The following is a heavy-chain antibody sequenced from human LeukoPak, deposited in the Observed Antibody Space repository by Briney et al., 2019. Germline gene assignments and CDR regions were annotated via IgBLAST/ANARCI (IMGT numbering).Heavy chain of an antibody. J-gene: IGHJ6*03. CDR2: IYHSGST. D-gene: IGHD1-1*01. Sequence: PSGTLSLTCAVSGGSISSSNWWSWVRQPPGKGLEWIGEIYHSGSTNYNPSLKSRVTISVDKSKNQFSLKLSSVTAADTAVYYCASNMNGYYYYYMDVWGKGTTVTVSS. CDR1: GGSISSSNW. CDR3: ASNMNGYYYYYMDV. V-gene: IGHV4-4*02.